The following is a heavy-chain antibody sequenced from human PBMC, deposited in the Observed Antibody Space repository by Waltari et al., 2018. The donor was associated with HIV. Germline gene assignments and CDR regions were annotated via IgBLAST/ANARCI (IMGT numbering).Heavy chain of an antibody. CDR1: GGSFSGYY. V-gene: IGHV4-34*01. Sequence: QVQLQQWGAGLLKPSETLSLTCAVYGGSFSGYYWSWIRQPPGKGLEWIGEIKQSGSTNYNPALKSRVTISVHTSKNQFSLKLSSVTAADTAVYYCARCKRVVVVVAAAYWFDPWGQGTLVTVSS. J-gene: IGHJ5*02. CDR3: ARCKRVVVVVAAAYWFDP. CDR2: IKQSGST. D-gene: IGHD2-15*01.